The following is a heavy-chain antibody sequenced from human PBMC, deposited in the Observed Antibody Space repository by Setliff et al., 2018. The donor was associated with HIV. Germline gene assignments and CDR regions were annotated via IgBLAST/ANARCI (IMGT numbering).Heavy chain of an antibody. CDR1: GSSISSNYY. Sequence: PSETLSLTCTVSGSSISSNYYWAWIRQAPGKGLEWIGCIDASANTYYIPSLKSRATISIDTSKNQFSLKLSSVTAADTAVYYCARMYSGYDWSPAGARTRYFDYWGQGTLVTVSS. D-gene: IGHD5-12*01. V-gene: IGHV4-38-2*02. CDR3: ARMYSGYDWSPAGARTRYFDY. J-gene: IGHJ4*02. CDR2: IDASANT.